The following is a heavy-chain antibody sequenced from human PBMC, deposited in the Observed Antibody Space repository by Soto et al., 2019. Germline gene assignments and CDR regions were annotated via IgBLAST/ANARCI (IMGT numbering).Heavy chain of an antibody. D-gene: IGHD6-13*01. CDR1: GFTFSDYY. J-gene: IGHJ4*02. Sequence: GGSLRLSCAASGFTFSDYYMSWIRQAPGKGLEWVSYISSSGSTIYYADSVKGRFTISRDNAKNSLYLQMNSLRAEDTAVYYYTTEASAAAGTHDYWGQGTLVTVSS. CDR3: TTEASAAAGTHDY. CDR2: ISSSGSTI. V-gene: IGHV3-11*01.